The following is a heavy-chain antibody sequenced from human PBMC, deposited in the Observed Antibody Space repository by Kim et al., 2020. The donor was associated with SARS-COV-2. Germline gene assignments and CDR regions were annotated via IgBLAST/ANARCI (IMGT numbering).Heavy chain of an antibody. CDR3: TRDARLTIVSPGAFDI. Sequence: DSVRVRFTISRDIAKNILYLQMNSLTAEDTAVYYCTRDARLTIVSPGAFDIWGRGTMVTVSS. J-gene: IGHJ3*02. V-gene: IGHV3-74*01. D-gene: IGHD3-10*01.